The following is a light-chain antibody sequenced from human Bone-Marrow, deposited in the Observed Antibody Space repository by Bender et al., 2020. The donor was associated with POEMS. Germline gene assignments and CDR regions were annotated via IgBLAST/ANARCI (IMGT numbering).Light chain of an antibody. CDR3: QAWDSRSARV. CDR1: SIGSKS. J-gene: IGLJ3*02. V-gene: IGLV3-21*03. Sequence: SYVLTQPPSVSVAPGKTATITCGGNSIGSKSVHWYQQKPGQAPVLAVYDDSDRPSGIPERFTGSNSGNTATLTISGTHIMDEADYYCQAWDSRSARVFGGGTKLTVL. CDR2: DDS.